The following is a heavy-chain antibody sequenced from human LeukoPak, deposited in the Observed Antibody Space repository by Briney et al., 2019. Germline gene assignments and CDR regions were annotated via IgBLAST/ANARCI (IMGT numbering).Heavy chain of an antibody. CDR2: IYYSGST. Sequence: PSETLSLTCCVSGGSISSYYWSWIRQPPAKGLERIGYIYYSGSTNYNPSLKSRVTISVDTSKNQFSLKLSSVTAADTAVYYCASNYYGSGSLDYWGQGNLVTVSS. V-gene: IGHV4-59*08. D-gene: IGHD3-10*01. CDR1: GGSISSYY. CDR3: ASNYYGSGSLDY. J-gene: IGHJ4*02.